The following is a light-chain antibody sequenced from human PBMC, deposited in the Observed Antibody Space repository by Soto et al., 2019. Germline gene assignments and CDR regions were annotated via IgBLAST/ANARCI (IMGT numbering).Light chain of an antibody. CDR2: GNS. Sequence: SVLTQPPSVSGAPGQRVTISCTGSSSNIGAGYDVHWYQQLPGTAPKLLIYGNSNRPSGAPDRFSGSKSGTSASLAITGLQAEDEADYYCQSYDSSLSGSAVFGTGTKVTVL. J-gene: IGLJ1*01. V-gene: IGLV1-40*01. CDR1: SSNIGAGYD. CDR3: QSYDSSLSGSAV.